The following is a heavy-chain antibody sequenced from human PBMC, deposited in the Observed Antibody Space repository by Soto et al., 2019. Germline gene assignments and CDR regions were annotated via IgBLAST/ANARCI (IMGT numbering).Heavy chain of an antibody. J-gene: IGHJ5*01. Sequence: KPTPTLTVTWSVSVISLSSYEKSVGWIRQPPGKAPEWLAFILWNERIHYSPALASTHTITLDTSKNQAVLTMSNMGPVDIVSCCCGPTRNRGCFGFWGHGILVTVSS. CDR1: VISLSSYEKS. V-gene: IGHV2-5*01. CDR2: ILWNERI. CDR3: GPTRNRGCFGF. D-gene: IGHD3-10*01.